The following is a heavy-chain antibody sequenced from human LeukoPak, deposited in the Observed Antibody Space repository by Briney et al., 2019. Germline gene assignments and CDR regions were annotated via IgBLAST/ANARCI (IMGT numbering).Heavy chain of an antibody. J-gene: IGHJ4*02. V-gene: IGHV3-9*01. CDR2: ISSNSAGI. Sequence: GRSLRLSCAASGFTFDEYAMHWVRQAPGKGLEWVSGISSNSAGIGYADSVRGRFTISRDNAKNSLYLHMNSLRAEDTALYYCTKGKYYSGYDPREFDYWGQGTLVTVSS. CDR3: TKGKYYSGYDPREFDY. D-gene: IGHD5-12*01. CDR1: GFTFDEYA.